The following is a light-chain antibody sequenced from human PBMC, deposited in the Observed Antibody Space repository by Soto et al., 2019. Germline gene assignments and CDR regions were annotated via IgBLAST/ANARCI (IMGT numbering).Light chain of an antibody. CDR3: QESSSTWT. J-gene: IGKJ1*01. Sequence: DVPMTQSPSSLSASVGDGVTITCRASQRISTYLNWYRQKPGKAPELLIYGAYTLHSGLPSRFSGGGSGTHFNLTISSLQPEDFATYYCQESSSTWTFGQGTKVEIQ. V-gene: IGKV1-39*01. CDR2: GAY. CDR1: QRISTY.